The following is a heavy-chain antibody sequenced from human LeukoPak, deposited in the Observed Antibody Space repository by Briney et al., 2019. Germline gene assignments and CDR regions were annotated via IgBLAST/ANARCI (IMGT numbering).Heavy chain of an antibody. D-gene: IGHD4-17*01. Sequence: GGSLRLSCAASGFTFSRYGMHWVRQAPGKGLVWVAVTSYDGSNKYYADSVKGRFTISRDNSKNTLYLEMDSLRAEDTAVYYCAKVRGDYAAYYSYMDGWGKGTTVTVSS. V-gene: IGHV3-30*18. J-gene: IGHJ6*03. CDR2: TSYDGSNK. CDR3: AKVRGDYAAYYSYMDG. CDR1: GFTFSRYG.